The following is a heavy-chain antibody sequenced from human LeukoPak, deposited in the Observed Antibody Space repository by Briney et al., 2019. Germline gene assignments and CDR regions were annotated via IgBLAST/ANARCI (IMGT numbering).Heavy chain of an antibody. V-gene: IGHV3-30*18. CDR3: AKDNVAAAGRYFDY. J-gene: IGHJ4*02. CDR2: ISYDGSNK. D-gene: IGHD6-13*01. CDR1: GFTFSNYG. Sequence: QAGGSLRLSCAASGFTFSNYGMHWVRQAPGKGLEWVALISYDGSNKYFADSVKGRFTISRDNSKNTLYLQMHSLRAEDTAVYYCAKDNVAAAGRYFDYWSQGTLVTVSS.